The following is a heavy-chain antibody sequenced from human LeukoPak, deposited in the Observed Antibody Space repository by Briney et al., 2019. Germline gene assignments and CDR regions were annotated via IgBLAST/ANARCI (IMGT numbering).Heavy chain of an antibody. CDR1: GGSISSYY. V-gene: IGHV4-59*08. Sequence: PSETLSLTCTVSGGSISSYYWSWIRQPPGKGLEWIGYIYYSGSTNYNPSLKSRVTISVDTSKNQFSLKLSSVTAADTAVYYCARPDISGWTYYFDYWGQGTLVTVSS. J-gene: IGHJ4*02. D-gene: IGHD6-19*01. CDR2: IYYSGST. CDR3: ARPDISGWTYYFDY.